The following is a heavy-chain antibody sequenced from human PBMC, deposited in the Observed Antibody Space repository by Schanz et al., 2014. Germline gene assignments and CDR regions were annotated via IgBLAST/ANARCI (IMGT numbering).Heavy chain of an antibody. CDR1: GFTFRDYQ. Sequence: QVQLVESGGGLVKPGGSLRLSCTASGFTFRDYQMTWIRQAPGKGLEWVSYITSGSAKFYADSVKGRFTISRDNAKNSLYLQMNSLRSDDTAVYYCAREYYYGPGRNYYGMDVWGQGTTVTVSS. CDR2: ITSGSAK. CDR3: AREYYYGPGRNYYGMDV. J-gene: IGHJ6*02. D-gene: IGHD3-10*01. V-gene: IGHV3-11*01.